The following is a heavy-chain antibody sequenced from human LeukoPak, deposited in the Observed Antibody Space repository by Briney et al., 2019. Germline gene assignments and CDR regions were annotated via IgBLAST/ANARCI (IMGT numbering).Heavy chain of an antibody. J-gene: IGHJ4*02. D-gene: IGHD6-6*01. CDR3: AREIIGSSSLPDY. CDR1: GFXFSSYE. V-gene: IGHV3-48*03. CDR2: ISSSGSTI. Sequence: PGGSLRLSCAASGFXFSSYEINWVRQAPGKGLEWVSYISSSGSTIYYADSVKGQFTISRDNAKNSLYLQMNSLRAEDTAVYYCAREIIGSSSLPDYWGQGTLVTVSS.